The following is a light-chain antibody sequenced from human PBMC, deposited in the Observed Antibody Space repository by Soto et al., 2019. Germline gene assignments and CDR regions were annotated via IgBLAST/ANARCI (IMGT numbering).Light chain of an antibody. Sequence: QSALTQPASVSGSPGQSITISCTGTRSDIGGYNYVSWYQQHPGKAPKFIIYDVTSRPSGVSNRFSGSKSGNTASLTISGLQAEDEADYYCSSYTTSHTYVFGTGTKVTVL. V-gene: IGLV2-14*01. CDR1: RSDIGGYNY. CDR3: SSYTTSHTYV. J-gene: IGLJ1*01. CDR2: DVT.